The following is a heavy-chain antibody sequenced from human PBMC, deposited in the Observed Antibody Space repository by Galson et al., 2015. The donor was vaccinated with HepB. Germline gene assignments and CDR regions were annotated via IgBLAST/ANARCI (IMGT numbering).Heavy chain of an antibody. D-gene: IGHD3-10*01. CDR1: GFTFSSYS. J-gene: IGHJ4*02. CDR2: ISSSSSTI. V-gene: IGHV3-48*01. Sequence: SLRLSCAASGFTFSSYSMNWVRQAPGKGLEWVSYISSSSSTIYYADSVKGRFTISRDNAKNSLYLQMNSLRAEDTAVYYCARGLLWFGELFDYWGQGTLVTVSS. CDR3: ARGLLWFGELFDY.